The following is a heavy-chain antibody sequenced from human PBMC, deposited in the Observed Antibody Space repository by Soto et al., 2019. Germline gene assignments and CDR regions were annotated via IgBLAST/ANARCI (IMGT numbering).Heavy chain of an antibody. Sequence: QVHLVESGGGVVQPGRSLRLSCAASGFTFSSFALHWVRQAPGEGLEWVALISHDGRIENYADSVKGRFIISRDNSKNTVYMQMDSLRLEDTGVYYCARDGLPDDFRSGGYWFDRWGQGTQVTVSS. J-gene: IGHJ5*02. D-gene: IGHD3-3*01. CDR2: ISHDGRIE. CDR3: ARDGLPDDFRSGGYWFDR. CDR1: GFTFSSFA. V-gene: IGHV3-30-3*01.